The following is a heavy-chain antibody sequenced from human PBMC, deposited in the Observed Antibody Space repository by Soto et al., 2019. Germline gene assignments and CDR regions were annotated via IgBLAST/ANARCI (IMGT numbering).Heavy chain of an antibody. V-gene: IGHV1-3*01. Sequence: GASVKVSCKASGYTFTSYAMHWVRQAPGQRLEWMGWINAGNGNTKYSQKFQGRVTITGDTFASTAYMELSSLRSEDTAVYYCAREAGRLQYFDYWGQGTLVTVSS. J-gene: IGHJ4*02. CDR1: GYTFTSYA. CDR2: INAGNGNT. D-gene: IGHD6-25*01. CDR3: AREAGRLQYFDY.